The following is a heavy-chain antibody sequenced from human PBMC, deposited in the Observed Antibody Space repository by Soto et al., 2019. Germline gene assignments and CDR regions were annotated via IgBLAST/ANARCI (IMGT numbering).Heavy chain of an antibody. D-gene: IGHD6-13*01. V-gene: IGHV3-30*03. J-gene: IGHJ3*02. Sequence: PGGSLRLSCAASGFTFNIYGMHWVRQAPDKGLEWVALISYDGSNQYYADSVKGRFTISRDNSKNTLYLQMNSLRAEDTAVYYCARGAGNYAFDIWGQGTMVTVSS. CDR2: ISYDGSNQ. CDR3: ARGAGNYAFDI. CDR1: GFTFNIYG.